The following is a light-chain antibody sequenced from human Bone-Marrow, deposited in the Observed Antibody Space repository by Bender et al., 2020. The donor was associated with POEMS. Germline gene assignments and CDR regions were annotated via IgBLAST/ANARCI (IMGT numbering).Light chain of an antibody. Sequence: SYELTQPPSVSVSPGQTARITCSGGPLPDHYAYWYQQRPGQAPVLVIAKDNERPSGIPERFSGSSSGITATLTISGTQPVDEAAYYCQAWDSSTVVFGGGTKLTVL. CDR1: PLPDHY. CDR2: KDN. CDR3: QAWDSSTVV. J-gene: IGLJ2*01. V-gene: IGLV3-1*01.